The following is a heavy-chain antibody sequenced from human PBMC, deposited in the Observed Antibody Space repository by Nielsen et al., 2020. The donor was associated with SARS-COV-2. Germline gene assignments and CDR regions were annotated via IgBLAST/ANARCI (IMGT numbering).Heavy chain of an antibody. Sequence: GGSLRLSCAASGFTFSSYSMNWVRQAPGKGLEWVANIKQDGSEKYYVDSVKGRFTISRDNAKNSLYLQMNSLRTEDTAVYYCASSVSGYSGYDSPINYYYYYMDVWGKGTTVTVSS. CDR2: IKQDGSEK. D-gene: IGHD5-12*01. CDR1: GFTFSSYS. J-gene: IGHJ6*03. CDR3: ASSVSGYSGYDSPINYYYYYMDV. V-gene: IGHV3-7*03.